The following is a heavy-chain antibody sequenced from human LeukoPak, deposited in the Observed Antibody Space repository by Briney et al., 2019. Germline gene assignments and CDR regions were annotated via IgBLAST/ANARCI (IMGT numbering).Heavy chain of an antibody. Sequence: SETLSLTCAVYGGSFSGYYWSWIRQPPGKGLEWIGEINHSGSTNYNPSLKSRVTISVDTSKNQFSLKLSSVAAADTAVYYCASDSSGYLTFWGYFQHWGQGTLVTVSS. J-gene: IGHJ1*01. D-gene: IGHD3-22*01. V-gene: IGHV4-34*01. CDR3: ASDSSGYLTFWGYFQH. CDR2: INHSGST. CDR1: GGSFSGYY.